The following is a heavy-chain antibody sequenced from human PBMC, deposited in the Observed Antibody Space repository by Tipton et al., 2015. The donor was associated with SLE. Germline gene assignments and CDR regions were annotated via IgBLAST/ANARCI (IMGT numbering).Heavy chain of an antibody. CDR2: INHSGGT. J-gene: IGHJ6*03. Sequence: TLSLTCAVSGVSLTSGGYYWSWTRQPPGKGLEWIGEINHSGGTKYNPSLKSRVTISVDTSKNQFSLKLSSVTAADTAVYYCARAPGLDRDYYYYYYMDVWGKGTTVTVSS. CDR1: GVSLTSGGYY. D-gene: IGHD3/OR15-3a*01. CDR3: ARAPGLDRDYYYYYYMDV. V-gene: IGHV4-34*01.